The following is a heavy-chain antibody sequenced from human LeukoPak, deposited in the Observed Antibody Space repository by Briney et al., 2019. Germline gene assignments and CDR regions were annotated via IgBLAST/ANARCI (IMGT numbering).Heavy chain of an antibody. CDR2: IYHNGSTKYT. V-gene: IGHV4-59*01. J-gene: IGHJ6*02. CDR3: AREKGSGYGYGMDV. Sequence: SETLSLTCTVSGGSISPYYWTWIRQPPGKGPEWIGWIYHNGSTKYTKYNPSLKSRVTISLDMPKNHFSLNLNSLTAADTAVYYCAREKGSGYGYGMDVWGQGTTVTVSS. D-gene: IGHD5-12*01. CDR1: GGSISPYY.